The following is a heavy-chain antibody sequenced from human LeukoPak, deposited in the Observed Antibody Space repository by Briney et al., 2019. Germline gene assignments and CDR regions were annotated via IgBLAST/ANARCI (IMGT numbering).Heavy chain of an antibody. J-gene: IGHJ4*02. CDR1: GGSISSYY. CDR3: ARYLMTTVTTVFDY. Sequence: PSETLSLTCTVSGGSISSYYWSWIRQPPGKGLEWIGYIYYSGSTNYNPSLKSRVTISVGTSKNQFSLKLSSVTAADTAVYYCARYLMTTVTTVFDYWGQGTLVTVSS. CDR2: IYYSGST. D-gene: IGHD4-17*01. V-gene: IGHV4-59*01.